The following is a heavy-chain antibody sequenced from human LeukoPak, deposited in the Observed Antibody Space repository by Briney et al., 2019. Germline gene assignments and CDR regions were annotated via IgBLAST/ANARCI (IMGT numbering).Heavy chain of an antibody. J-gene: IGHJ4*02. CDR2: ISYDGSNK. V-gene: IGHV3-30*18. CDR1: GFTFSSYG. D-gene: IGHD1-14*01. Sequence: AGGSLRLSCAASGFTFSSYGMHWVRQAPGKGLEWVAVISYDGSNKYYADSVKGRFTISRDNSKNTLYLQMNSLRAEDTAVYYCAKDLTGTTEPYYFDYWGQGTLVTVSS. CDR3: AKDLTGTTEPYYFDY.